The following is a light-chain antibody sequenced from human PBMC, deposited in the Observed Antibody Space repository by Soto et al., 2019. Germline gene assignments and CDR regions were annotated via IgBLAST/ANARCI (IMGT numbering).Light chain of an antibody. J-gene: IGLJ1*01. CDR2: DDD. Sequence: QSALTQPPSASVAPGQRVTISCSGSSSNIGGNSVSWYQQLPGTAPKLLIYDDDKRPSGIPDRFSGSKSGTSATLGITGFQTGDEADYYCGSWDSSLSAYVFGTGTKVTVL. CDR3: GSWDSSLSAYV. CDR1: SSNIGGNS. V-gene: IGLV1-51*01.